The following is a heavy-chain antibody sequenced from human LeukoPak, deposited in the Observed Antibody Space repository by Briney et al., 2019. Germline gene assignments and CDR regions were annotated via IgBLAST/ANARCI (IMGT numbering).Heavy chain of an antibody. J-gene: IGHJ6*03. CDR2: INWNGGST. D-gene: IGHD3-3*01. CDR3: ARVSRDLLGDYDDYYMDV. Sequence: PGGSLRLSCAASGFTFSSYSMNWVRQAPGKGLEWVSGINWNGGSTGYADSVKGRFTISRDNAKNSLYLQMNSLRAEDTALYYCARVSRDLLGDYDDYYMDVWGKGTTVTVSS. CDR1: GFTFSSYS. V-gene: IGHV3-20*04.